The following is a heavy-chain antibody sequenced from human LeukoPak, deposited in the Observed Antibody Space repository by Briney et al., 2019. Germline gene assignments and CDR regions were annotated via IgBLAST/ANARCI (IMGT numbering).Heavy chain of an antibody. V-gene: IGHV4-4*02. J-gene: IGHJ4*02. Sequence: SGTLSLTCAVSGGSISSSNWWSWVRQPPGKGLEWIGEIYHSGSTNYNPSLKSRVTISVDKSKNQFSLKLSSVTAADTAVYYCARGSTYYYGSGSSTGYDYWGQGTLVTVSS. D-gene: IGHD3-10*01. CDR2: IYHSGST. CDR3: ARGSTYYYGSGSSTGYDY. CDR1: GGSISSSNW.